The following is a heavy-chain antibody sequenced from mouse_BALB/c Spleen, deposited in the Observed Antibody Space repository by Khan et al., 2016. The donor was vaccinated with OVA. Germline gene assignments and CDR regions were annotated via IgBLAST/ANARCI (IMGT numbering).Heavy chain of an antibody. Sequence: QVQLQQSGAELARPGASVKLSCKASGYTFTDYYINWVTLRIGQGLEWIGEFSPGSGDTYYTERFKGKATLTADKSSSKAYMQLSSLTSEASAVYFCAIRKYFGDTYAYWSLGTMVTVSA. CDR1: GYTFTDYY. V-gene: IGHV1-77*01. CDR2: FSPGSGDT. J-gene: IGHJ3*01. CDR3: AIRKYFGDTYAY.